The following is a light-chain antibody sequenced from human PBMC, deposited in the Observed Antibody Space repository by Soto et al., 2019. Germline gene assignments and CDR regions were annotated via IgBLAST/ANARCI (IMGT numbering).Light chain of an antibody. Sequence: EMGLTQSPGTLSLSPGERATLPCRASQSVSNNYLAWYQQKPGQAPRLLIYGASNRATGIPDRFSGSGSGTDFTLTISRLEPEDFAVYYCQQYGSSGTFGQGTKVDIK. V-gene: IGKV3-20*01. CDR2: GAS. CDR1: QSVSNNY. J-gene: IGKJ1*01. CDR3: QQYGSSGT.